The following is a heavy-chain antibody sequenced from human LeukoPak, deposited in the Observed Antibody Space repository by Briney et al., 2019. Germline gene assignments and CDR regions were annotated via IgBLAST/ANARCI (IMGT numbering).Heavy chain of an antibody. Sequence: PSEALSLTCTVSGGSISSYYWSWIRQPPGKGLEWIGYIYYSGSTNYNPSLKSRVTISADTSKSQFSLKLSSVTAADTAVYYCARGGRCGGDCYEDAFDIWGQGTMVTVSS. V-gene: IGHV4-59*01. CDR1: GGSISSYY. D-gene: IGHD2-21*02. CDR3: ARGGRCGGDCYEDAFDI. CDR2: IYYSGST. J-gene: IGHJ3*02.